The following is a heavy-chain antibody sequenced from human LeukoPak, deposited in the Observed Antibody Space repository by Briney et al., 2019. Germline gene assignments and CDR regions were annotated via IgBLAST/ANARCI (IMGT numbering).Heavy chain of an antibody. CDR1: GYSFTSYW. CDR3: ATTYYYGSGSYYPAHY. V-gene: IGHV5-51*01. CDR2: IYPGDSDT. J-gene: IGHJ4*02. Sequence: GESLKISCKGSGYSFTSYWIGWVRQMPGKALEWMGIIYPGDSDTRYSPSSQGQVTISADKSISTAYLQWSSLKASDTAMYYCATTYYYGSGSYYPAHYWGQGTLVTVSS. D-gene: IGHD3-10*01.